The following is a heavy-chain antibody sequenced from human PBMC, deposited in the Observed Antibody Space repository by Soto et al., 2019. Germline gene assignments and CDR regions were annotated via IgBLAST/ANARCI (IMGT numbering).Heavy chain of an antibody. J-gene: IGHJ6*02. Sequence: SETLSLTCAIYGGSFSGYYWSWIRQPPGKGLEWIGEINHSGSTNYNPSLKSRVTISVDTSKNQFSLKLSSVTAADTAVYYCARGPVVPAARAYYYYYYGMDVWGQGTTVTVSS. V-gene: IGHV4-34*01. CDR3: ARGPVVPAARAYYYYYYGMDV. CDR2: INHSGST. CDR1: GGSFSGYY. D-gene: IGHD2-2*01.